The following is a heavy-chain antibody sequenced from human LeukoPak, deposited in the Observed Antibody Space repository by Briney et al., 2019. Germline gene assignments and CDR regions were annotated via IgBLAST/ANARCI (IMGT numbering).Heavy chain of an antibody. CDR3: ATARDYYYYYGMDV. J-gene: IGHJ6*02. V-gene: IGHV1-24*01. CDR1: GYTLTELS. Sequence: ASVKVSCKVSGYTLTELSMHWVRQAPGKGLEWMGGFDPEDGETIYAQKFQGRDTMTEDTSTDTAYMELSSLRSEDTAVYYCATARDYYYYYGMDVWGQGTTVTVSS. CDR2: FDPEDGET.